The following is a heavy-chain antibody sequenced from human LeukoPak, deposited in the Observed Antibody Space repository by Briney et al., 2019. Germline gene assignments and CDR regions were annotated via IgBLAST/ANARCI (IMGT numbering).Heavy chain of an antibody. CDR3: AMGAGYSSSWYSDY. CDR2: IYYSGST. D-gene: IGHD6-13*01. J-gene: IGHJ4*02. Sequence: SETLSLTCTASGGSISSSSYYWGWIRQPPGKGLEWIGSIYYSGSTYYNPSLKSRVTISVDTSKNQFSLKLSSVTAADTAVYYCAMGAGYSSSWYSDYWGQGTLVTVSS. CDR1: GGSISSSSYY. V-gene: IGHV4-39*01.